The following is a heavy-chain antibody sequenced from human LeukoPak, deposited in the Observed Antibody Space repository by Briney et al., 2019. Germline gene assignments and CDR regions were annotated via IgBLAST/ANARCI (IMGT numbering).Heavy chain of an antibody. D-gene: IGHD3-22*01. CDR3: AKGDSILDY. V-gene: IGHV3-21*01. J-gene: IGHJ4*02. CDR1: GFTFSSYS. CDR2: ISSSSSYM. Sequence: PGGSLRLSCAAFGFTFSSYSMNWVRQAPGKGLEWVSSISSSSSYMYYADSVKGRFTISRDNAKTSLYLRMNSLRAEDMAVYYCAKGDSILDYWGQGTLVTVSS.